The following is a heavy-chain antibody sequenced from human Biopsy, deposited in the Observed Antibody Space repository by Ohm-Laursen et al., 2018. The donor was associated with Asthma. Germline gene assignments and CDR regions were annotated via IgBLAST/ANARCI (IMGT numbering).Heavy chain of an antibody. CDR3: VKGGGDIVVVISATTLDY. V-gene: IGHV3-23*01. J-gene: IGHJ4*02. CDR1: GFTFSSYA. CDR2: VSGSGGNT. D-gene: IGHD2-15*01. Sequence: SLRLSCAAPGFTFSSYAMNWVRQAPGKGLEWVSTVSGSGGNTYYADSVKGRFTISRDNSKNTLYLQMNSLRAEDTAVYYCVKGGGDIVVVISATTLDYWGQGALVTVSS.